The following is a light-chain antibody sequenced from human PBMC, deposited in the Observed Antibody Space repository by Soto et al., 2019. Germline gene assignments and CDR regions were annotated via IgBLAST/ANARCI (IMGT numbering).Light chain of an antibody. CDR3: QQYGSSPPT. Sequence: EIVMTQSPATLSVSPGEGATLSCRASQSVSSKLAWYQQKPGQAPRLLIYDASNRATGTPDRFSGSGSGTDFTLTINRLEPEDFALYYCQQYGSSPPTFGQGTKVDIK. V-gene: IGKV3-20*01. J-gene: IGKJ1*01. CDR1: QSVSSK. CDR2: DAS.